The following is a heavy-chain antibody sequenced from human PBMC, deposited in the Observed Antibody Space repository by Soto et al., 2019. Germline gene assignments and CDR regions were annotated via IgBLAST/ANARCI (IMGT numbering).Heavy chain of an antibody. V-gene: IGHV3-30*18. CDR3: ANPSGGAVAASY. J-gene: IGHJ4*02. Sequence: PGGSLRLSCAASGFTFSSYGMHWVRQAPGKGLEWVAVISYDGSNKYYADSVKGRSTISRDNSKNTLYLQMNSLRAEDTAVYYCANPSGGAVAASYWGQGTLVTVSS. D-gene: IGHD6-19*01. CDR2: ISYDGSNK. CDR1: GFTFSSYG.